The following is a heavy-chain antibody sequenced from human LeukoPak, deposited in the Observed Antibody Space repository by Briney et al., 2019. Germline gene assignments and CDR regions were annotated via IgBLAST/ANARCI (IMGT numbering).Heavy chain of an antibody. Sequence: PGGSLRLSCAASGFXFSTNWMHWVRQAPGKGLVWVSRINSDGSSTSYADSVKGRFTISRDNAKNTLYLQMDSLRAEDTAVYYCARDRGYCSGGSCYNYYGMDVWGQGTTVTVSS. CDR1: GFXFSTNW. V-gene: IGHV3-74*01. CDR3: ARDRGYCSGGSCYNYYGMDV. D-gene: IGHD2-15*01. J-gene: IGHJ6*02. CDR2: INSDGSST.